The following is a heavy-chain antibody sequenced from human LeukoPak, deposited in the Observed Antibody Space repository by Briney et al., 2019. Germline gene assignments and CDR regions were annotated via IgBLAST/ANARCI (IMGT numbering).Heavy chain of an antibody. CDR2: IYYSGST. CDR1: GGSISSYY. CDR3: ARARGGVSWFDP. Sequence: PSETLSLTCTVSGGSISSYYWSWIRQPPGKGLEWIGYIYYSGSTNYNPSLKSRVTISVDTSKNQFSLKLSSVTPADTAVYYCARARGGVSWFDPWGQGTLVTVSS. J-gene: IGHJ5*02. D-gene: IGHD2-8*02. V-gene: IGHV4-59*01.